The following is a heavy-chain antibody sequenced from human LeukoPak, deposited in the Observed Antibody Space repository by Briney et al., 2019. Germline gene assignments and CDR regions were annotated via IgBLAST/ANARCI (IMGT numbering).Heavy chain of an antibody. CDR3: ATDYGDYEPIDY. Sequence: GGSLRLSCTASEVTLSNYAMHWVRRPPGRGLEWVAVISFDGTNKYYGDSVEGRFSVSRDNSKNTVYLQMNSLRPDDTAMYYCATDYGDYEPIDYWGQGTLVTVSS. CDR1: EVTLSNYA. J-gene: IGHJ4*02. V-gene: IGHV3-30*04. D-gene: IGHD4-17*01. CDR2: ISFDGTNK.